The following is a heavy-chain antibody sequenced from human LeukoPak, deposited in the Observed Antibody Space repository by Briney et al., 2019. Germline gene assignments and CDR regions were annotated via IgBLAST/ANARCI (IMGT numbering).Heavy chain of an antibody. D-gene: IGHD2-2*02. V-gene: IGHV1-8*01. CDR3: ARRWQDIVVVPAAIRGFQDYYYYMDV. J-gene: IGHJ6*03. Sequence: GASVKVSCKASGYTFTSYDINWVRQATGQGLEWMGWMNPNSGNTGYAQKFQGRVTITADESTSTAYMELSSLRSEDTAVYYCARRWQDIVVVPAAIRGFQDYYYYMDVWGKGTTVTVSS. CDR1: GYTFTSYD. CDR2: MNPNSGNT.